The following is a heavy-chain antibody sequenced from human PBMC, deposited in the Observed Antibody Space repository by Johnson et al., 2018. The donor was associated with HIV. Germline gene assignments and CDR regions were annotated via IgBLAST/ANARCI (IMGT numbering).Heavy chain of an antibody. D-gene: IGHD6-19*01. J-gene: IGHJ3*02. CDR2: IRYDGSNK. Sequence: QVKLVESGGGVVQPGGSLRLSCAASGFTFSTYGMHWVRQAPGKGLEWAAFIRYDGSNKYYADSVKGRFTISRDNYKNTLYLQMNSLRAEDTAVYYCAKKQWPEDDAFDIWGQGTMVTVSS. V-gene: IGHV3-30*02. CDR3: AKKQWPEDDAFDI. CDR1: GFTFSTYG.